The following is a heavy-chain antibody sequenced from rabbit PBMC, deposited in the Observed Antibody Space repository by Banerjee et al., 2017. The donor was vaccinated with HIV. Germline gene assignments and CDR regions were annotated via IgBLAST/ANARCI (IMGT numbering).Heavy chain of an antibody. V-gene: IGHV1S45*01. J-gene: IGHJ4*01. CDR2: INTSTGNT. D-gene: IGHD4-1*01. Sequence: QEQLEESGGDLVKPEGSLTLTCTASGFSFSNKYEMCWVRQAPGKGLEWIACINTSTGNTVYANWAKGRFSISRSTSLNTVTLQMTSLTAADTATYFCARDLSSSGWSDFALWGQGTLVTVS. CDR1: GFSFSNKYE. CDR3: ARDLSSSGWSDFAL.